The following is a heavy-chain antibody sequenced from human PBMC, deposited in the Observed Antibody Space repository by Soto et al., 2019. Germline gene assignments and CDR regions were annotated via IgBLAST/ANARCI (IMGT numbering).Heavy chain of an antibody. J-gene: IGHJ4*02. V-gene: IGHV3-11*01. CDR1: GFTFSDCY. D-gene: IGHD6-13*01. Sequence: QVQLVDSGGGLVKPGGSLRLSCAASGFTFSDCYMNWIRQPPGKGLEWVSYISSSGSTIYYADSVKGRFTISRDNAKNSLYLQMNSLRAEDTAVYYCAGSTVYRSSWYYWGQGTLVTVSS. CDR2: ISSSGSTI. CDR3: AGSTVYRSSWYY.